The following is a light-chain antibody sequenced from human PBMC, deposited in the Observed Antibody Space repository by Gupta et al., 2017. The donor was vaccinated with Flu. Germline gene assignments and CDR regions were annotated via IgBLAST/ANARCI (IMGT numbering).Light chain of an antibody. CDR3: LLSYIGARGV. Sequence: QTVVPQYLSLTVYPGGTVTLTCGSSTGAVTSGHYPYWFQQTPGQAPRTLIYDTNNKHSWTPARFSGSLIGGKAALTLSGAQPEDEAEYYCLLSYIGARGVFGGGTKLTVL. V-gene: IGLV7-46*01. J-gene: IGLJ3*02. CDR1: TGAVTSGHY. CDR2: DTN.